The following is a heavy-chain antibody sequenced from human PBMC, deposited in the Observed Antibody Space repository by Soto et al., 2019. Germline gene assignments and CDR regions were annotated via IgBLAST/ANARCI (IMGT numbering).Heavy chain of an antibody. CDR3: ARVKDDFWSGYPDYYYYGMDV. CDR1: VGSISSYY. CDR2: IYYSGST. D-gene: IGHD3-3*01. J-gene: IGHJ6*02. Sequence: SETLSLTCTVSVGSISSYYWSWIRQPPGKGLEWIGYIYYSGSTNYNPSLKSRVTISVDTSKNQFSLKLSSVTAAGTAVYYCARVKDDFWSGYPDYYYYGMDVWGQGTTVTVSS. V-gene: IGHV4-59*01.